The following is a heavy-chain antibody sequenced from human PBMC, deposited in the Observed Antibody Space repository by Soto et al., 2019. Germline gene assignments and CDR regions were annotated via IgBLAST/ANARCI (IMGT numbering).Heavy chain of an antibody. V-gene: IGHV1-18*01. CDR2: ISAYNGNT. Sequence: QVQLVQSGAEVKKPGASAKVSCKASGYTFTSYGISWVRQAPGQGLEWMGWISAYNGNTNYAQKLQGRVTMTTDTSTSTAYMELRSLRSDDTAVYYCARDSADYYDSSGYYPLVGDYYYGMDVWGQGTTVTVSS. D-gene: IGHD3-22*01. CDR1: GYTFTSYG. CDR3: ARDSADYYDSSGYYPLVGDYYYGMDV. J-gene: IGHJ6*02.